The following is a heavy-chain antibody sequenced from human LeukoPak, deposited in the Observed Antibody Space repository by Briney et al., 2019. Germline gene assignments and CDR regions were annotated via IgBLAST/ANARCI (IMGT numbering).Heavy chain of an antibody. J-gene: IGHJ4*02. V-gene: IGHV3-7*01. CDR1: GFTFSNYW. CDR3: ARIGYSSSSWDY. Sequence: PGGSLRLSCAASGFTFSNYWMSWVRQAPGKGLEWVANIRQDGSVEYYVDSVKGRFTIFRDNAKNSVYLQMNSLRAEDTAVYYCARIGYSSSSWDYWGQGTLVTVSS. CDR2: IRQDGSVE. D-gene: IGHD6-6*01.